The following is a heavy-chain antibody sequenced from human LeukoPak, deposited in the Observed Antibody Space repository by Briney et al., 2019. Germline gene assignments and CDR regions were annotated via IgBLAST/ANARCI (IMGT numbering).Heavy chain of an antibody. CDR3: ASGGYFDY. V-gene: IGHV3-66*01. J-gene: IGHJ4*02. CDR1: GFTFSSYN. Sequence: GGSLRLSCAASGFTFSSYNMSWVRQGPGKGLEWVSVIYSGGSTYYADSVKGRFTISRDNSKNTLYLQMNSLRAEDTAVYYCASGGYFDYWGQGTLVTVSS. D-gene: IGHD3-3*01. CDR2: IYSGGST.